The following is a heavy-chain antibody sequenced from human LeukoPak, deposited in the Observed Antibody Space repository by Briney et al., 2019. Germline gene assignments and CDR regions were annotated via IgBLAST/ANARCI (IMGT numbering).Heavy chain of an antibody. CDR3: AKDRQTITIFGVVNTLRANFDY. Sequence: GGSLRLSCAASGFSFSRYDIHWVRQAPGKGLEWVAFIRYDGSNKNYADSVKGRFTISRDNFMSTVYLQMNSLRAEDTAVYYCAKDRQTITIFGVVNTLRANFDYWGQGTLVTVSS. CDR2: IRYDGSNK. D-gene: IGHD3-3*01. V-gene: IGHV3-30*02. J-gene: IGHJ4*02. CDR1: GFSFSRYD.